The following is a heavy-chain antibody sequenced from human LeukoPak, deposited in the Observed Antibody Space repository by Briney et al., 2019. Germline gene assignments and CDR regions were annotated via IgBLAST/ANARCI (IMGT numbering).Heavy chain of an antibody. CDR3: AREAVTTGEADY. CDR1: GFTLDDYT. CDR2: ISWDGGST. Sequence: GGSLRLSCAASGFTLDDYTMHWVRQAPGNGLGWVSLISWDGGSTYYADSVKGRFTISRDNSKHSLYLQMNSLRAEDTAVYYCAREAVTTGEADYWGQGTLVTVSS. D-gene: IGHD4-17*01. J-gene: IGHJ4*02. V-gene: IGHV3-43*01.